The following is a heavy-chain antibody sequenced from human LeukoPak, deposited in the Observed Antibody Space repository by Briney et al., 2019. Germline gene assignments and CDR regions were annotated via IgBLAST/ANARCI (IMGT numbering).Heavy chain of an antibody. CDR3: AKVEGLLRFGESLDY. CDR2: ISGSGGST. Sequence: GGSLRLSCAASGFTFSSYAMSWVRQAPGKGLEWVSTISGSGGSTYYADSVKGRFTISGDNSKNTLYLQMNSLRAEDTAVYYCAKVEGLLRFGESLDYWGQGTLVTVSS. V-gene: IGHV3-23*01. J-gene: IGHJ4*02. D-gene: IGHD3-10*01. CDR1: GFTFSSYA.